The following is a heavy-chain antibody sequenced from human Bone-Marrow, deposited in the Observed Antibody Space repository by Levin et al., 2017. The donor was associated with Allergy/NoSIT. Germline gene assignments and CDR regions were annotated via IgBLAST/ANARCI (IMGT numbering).Heavy chain of an antibody. Sequence: GASVKVSCKTSGYTFDNFGLTWVRQAPGQGLEWMGWINPYNGRTNSARKFQGRLSMTTDTSTTTAYMEVRSLRSDDTAIYFCARDHEYTNSALMFWGQGTLVTVSS. V-gene: IGHV1-18*01. CDR3: ARDHEYTNSALMF. CDR2: INPYNGRT. D-gene: IGHD2-2*02. CDR1: GYTFDNFG. J-gene: IGHJ4*02.